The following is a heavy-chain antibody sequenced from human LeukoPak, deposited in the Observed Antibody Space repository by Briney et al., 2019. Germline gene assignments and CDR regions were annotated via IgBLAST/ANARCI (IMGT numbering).Heavy chain of an antibody. V-gene: IGHV3-23*01. CDR2: ISGSSGST. CDR3: AKSAYSSSCSSFDY. CDR1: GFTFSSYA. J-gene: IGHJ4*02. Sequence: GGSLRLSCTASGFTFSSYAMSWVRQAPGKGLEWVSAISGSSGSTYYTDSVKGRFTISRDNSKNTLYLQMSSLRAEDTAVYYCAKSAYSSSCSSFDYWGQGTLVTVSS. D-gene: IGHD6-13*01.